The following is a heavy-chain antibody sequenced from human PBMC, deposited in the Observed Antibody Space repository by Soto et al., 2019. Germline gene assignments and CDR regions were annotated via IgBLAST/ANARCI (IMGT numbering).Heavy chain of an antibody. Sequence: QMQLQESGPGLVKPSQTLSLSCTVSGGSISSSSYYWTWIRQHPGKGLEWIVNIYNTGNKYYNQSLKSRVTISVDWSKNQFSLKLNSVTAADTAVYYCARDHPVGYGMDVWGQGTTVTVSS. CDR1: GGSISSSSYY. V-gene: IGHV4-31*03. J-gene: IGHJ6*02. CDR2: IYNTGNK. D-gene: IGHD1-26*01. CDR3: ARDHPVGYGMDV.